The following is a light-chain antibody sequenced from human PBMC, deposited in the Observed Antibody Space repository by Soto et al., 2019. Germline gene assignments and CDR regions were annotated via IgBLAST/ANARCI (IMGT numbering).Light chain of an antibody. V-gene: IGLV3-1*01. CDR2: QDD. J-gene: IGLJ3*02. CDR3: QAWDSSTKM. Sequence: SYELTQPPSVSVSPGQTASITCSGDKLGDKYVCWYQQKPGLSPTLVMYQDDKRPPGIPERFSGSNSGNTATLTISGTQAMDEADYYCQAWDSSTKMFGGGTKVTVL. CDR1: KLGDKY.